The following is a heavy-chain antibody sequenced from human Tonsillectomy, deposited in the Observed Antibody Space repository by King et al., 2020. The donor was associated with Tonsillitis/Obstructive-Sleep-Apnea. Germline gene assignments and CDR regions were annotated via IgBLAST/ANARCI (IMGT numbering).Heavy chain of an antibody. V-gene: IGHV4-39*02. J-gene: IGHJ4*02. CDR2: IYVSGTT. Sequence: PLQESGPGLVKPSETLSLTCTVSGGSVSNSDYYWGWIRQPPGKGLEWIGNIYVSGTTYYNPSLKSRVTISVDTPKNQFSLRLSSVTAADTAVYYCARDMGAAPHFDSWGQGTLVTVSS. CDR1: GGSVSNSDYY. D-gene: IGHD2-15*01. CDR3: ARDMGAAPHFDS.